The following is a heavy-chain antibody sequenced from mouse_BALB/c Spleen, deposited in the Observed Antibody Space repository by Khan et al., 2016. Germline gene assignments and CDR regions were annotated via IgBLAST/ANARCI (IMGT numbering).Heavy chain of an antibody. CDR3: ASPHYYGYDY. D-gene: IGHD1-2*01. CDR2: IHYNGST. Sequence: EVQLQESGPDLVKPSQSLSLTCTVTGYSITSGYRWHWIRQFPGNKLEWMGYIHYNGSTNYNPSLKSRISINRDTSKNQFFLQLNSVTTEDTATYYCASPHYYGYDYWGQGTTLTVSS. V-gene: IGHV3-1*02. J-gene: IGHJ2*01. CDR1: GYSITSGYR.